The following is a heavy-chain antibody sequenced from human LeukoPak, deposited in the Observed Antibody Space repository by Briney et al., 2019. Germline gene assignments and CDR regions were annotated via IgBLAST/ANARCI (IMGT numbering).Heavy chain of an antibody. J-gene: IGHJ5*01. D-gene: IGHD3-22*01. CDR1: GGSINSYY. Sequence: SETLSLTCTVSGGSINSYYWSWIRQPPGKGLEWIGYIYYSGGTDYNPSLKSRVTISLDTSKNQFSLKLTSVTAADTAVYYCARVSYDSSTYSVNNWFDSWGQGALVTVSS. V-gene: IGHV4-59*01. CDR3: ARVSYDSSTYSVNNWFDS. CDR2: IYYSGGT.